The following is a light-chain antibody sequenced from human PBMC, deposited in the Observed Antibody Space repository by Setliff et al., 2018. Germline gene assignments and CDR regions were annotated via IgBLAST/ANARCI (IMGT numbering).Light chain of an antibody. J-gene: IGLJ1*01. CDR2: EVT. CDR3: LSYTSSSTYV. V-gene: IGLV2-14*01. Sequence: QSALTQPAAVSGSPGQSIAISCTGTTSDVGGYDYVSWYQHHPGKAPKLIIFEVTKRPSGVSDRFSGSKSGNTASLTISGLQAEDEADYYCLSYTSSSTYVFGTGTKVTVL. CDR1: TSDVGGYDY.